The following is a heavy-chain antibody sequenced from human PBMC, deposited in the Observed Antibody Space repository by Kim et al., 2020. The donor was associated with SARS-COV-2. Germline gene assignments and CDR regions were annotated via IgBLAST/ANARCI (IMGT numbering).Heavy chain of an antibody. Sequence: ASVKVSCKASGYTFTSYGISWVRQAPGQGLEWMGWISTYNGNTNYAQKLQGRVTMTTDTSTSTAYMELRSLRSDDTAVYYCARYYDYVWGSNRYRTPDYWGQGTLVTVSS. CDR1: GYTFTSYG. CDR3: ARYYDYVWGSNRYRTPDY. J-gene: IGHJ4*02. CDR2: ISTYNGNT. D-gene: IGHD3-16*02. V-gene: IGHV1-18*04.